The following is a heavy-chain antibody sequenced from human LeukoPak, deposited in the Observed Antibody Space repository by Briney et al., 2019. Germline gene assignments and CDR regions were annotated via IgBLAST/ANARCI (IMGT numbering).Heavy chain of an antibody. V-gene: IGHV4-34*01. D-gene: IGHD4-23*01. CDR3: ARHEGDNYGGNSRVFDY. Sequence: SETLSLTCAVYGGSFTGNYWRWIRQPPGKGLEWIGEINHSGSTKYNPSLKSRVTMSVDASTNQFSLKLSSVTAADTAVYYCARHEGDNYGGNSRVFDYWGQGTLVTVSS. CDR1: GGSFTGNY. CDR2: INHSGST. J-gene: IGHJ4*02.